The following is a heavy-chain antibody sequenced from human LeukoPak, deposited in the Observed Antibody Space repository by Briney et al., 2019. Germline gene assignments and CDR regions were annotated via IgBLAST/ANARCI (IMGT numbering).Heavy chain of an antibody. D-gene: IGHD1-26*01. CDR3: ANIGR. J-gene: IGHJ4*02. V-gene: IGHV3-30*18. CDR2: ISHDGSDK. Sequence: GGSLRLSCAASGFTFSSYGMHWVCQAPGKGLEWVAVISHDGSDKYYANSVKGRFTISRDNSKNTLYLQMNSLRAEDTAVYYCANIGRWGQGTLVTVSS. CDR1: GFTFSSYG.